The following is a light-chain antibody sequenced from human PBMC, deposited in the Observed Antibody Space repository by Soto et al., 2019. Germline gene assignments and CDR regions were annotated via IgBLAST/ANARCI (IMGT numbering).Light chain of an antibody. V-gene: IGKV1D-12*01. J-gene: IGKJ4*01. CDR2: AAS. CDR3: QQADSFPLT. CDR1: QGISDW. Sequence: IQMTQSPSAVSASVGDSITSTCRASQGISDWLAWYQQKPGEAPKLLIYAASRLHSGVPSRFSGSGSGTDFTLTISSLQPEDFASYYCQQADSFPLTFGGGTKVEIK.